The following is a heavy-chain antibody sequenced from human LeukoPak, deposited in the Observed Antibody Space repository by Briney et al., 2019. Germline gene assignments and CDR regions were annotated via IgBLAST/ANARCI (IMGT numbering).Heavy chain of an antibody. CDR3: ARGGFYVAVAGVGSFDY. V-gene: IGHV6-1*01. CDR1: GDSVSSNSAA. CDR2: TYYRSKWYN. Sequence: SQTLSLACAISGDSVSSNSAAWNWIRQSPSRGLEWLGRTYYRSKWYNDYAVSVKSRITINPDTSKNQFSLQLNSVTPEDTAVYYCARGGFYVAVAGVGSFDYWGQGTPVTVSS. J-gene: IGHJ4*02. D-gene: IGHD5-12*01.